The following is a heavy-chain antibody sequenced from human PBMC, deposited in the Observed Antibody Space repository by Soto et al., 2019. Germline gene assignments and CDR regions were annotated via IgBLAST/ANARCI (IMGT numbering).Heavy chain of an antibody. CDR1: GYTLTELS. J-gene: IGHJ3*02. Sequence: ASVKVSCKVSGYTLTELSMHWVRQAPGKGLEWMGGFDPEDGETIYAQKFQGRVTMTEDTSTDTAYMELSSLRSEDTAVYYCATGMMGAVARPPDAFDICGQATMLTVS. CDR3: ATGMMGAVARPPDAFDI. V-gene: IGHV1-24*01. D-gene: IGHD6-19*01. CDR2: FDPEDGET.